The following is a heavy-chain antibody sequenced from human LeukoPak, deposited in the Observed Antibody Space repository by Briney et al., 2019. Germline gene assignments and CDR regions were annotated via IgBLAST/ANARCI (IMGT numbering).Heavy chain of an antibody. D-gene: IGHD4-17*01. Sequence: GGSLRLSCAASGFTVSSNYMGWVRQAPGKGLEWVSAISGSGGSTDYADSVKGRFTISRDNSKNTLYLQMNSLRAEDTAVYYCAKVSFGDRYCFDYWGQRTLVTVSS. V-gene: IGHV3-23*01. CDR2: ISGSGGST. J-gene: IGHJ4*02. CDR1: GFTVSSNY. CDR3: AKVSFGDRYCFDY.